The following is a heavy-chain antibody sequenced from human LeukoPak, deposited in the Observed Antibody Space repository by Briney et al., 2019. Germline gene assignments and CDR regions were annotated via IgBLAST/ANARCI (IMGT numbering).Heavy chain of an antibody. Sequence: GGSLRLSCAASGFTFSSYGMSWVRQAPGKGLEWVSAISGSGGSTYYADSVKGRFTISRDNSKNTLYLQMNSLRAEDTAVYYCAKDLWDYGDYGYYYYYMDVWGKGTTVTVSS. D-gene: IGHD4-17*01. CDR3: AKDLWDYGDYGYYYYYMDV. CDR2: ISGSGGST. V-gene: IGHV3-23*01. CDR1: GFTFSSYG. J-gene: IGHJ6*03.